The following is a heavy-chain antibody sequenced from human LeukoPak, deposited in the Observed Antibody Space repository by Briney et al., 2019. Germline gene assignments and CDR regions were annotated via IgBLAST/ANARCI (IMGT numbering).Heavy chain of an antibody. D-gene: IGHD6-13*01. CDR3: ARAASSWSFDY. Sequence: SETLSLTCTVSGGSISSYYWSWIRQPPGKGLEWIGYIYYSGSTNYNPSLKSRVTMSVDTSKNQFSLRLSSVTAADTAVYYCARAASSWSFDYWGQGTLVTVSS. CDR2: IYYSGST. J-gene: IGHJ4*02. CDR1: GGSISSYY. V-gene: IGHV4-59*01.